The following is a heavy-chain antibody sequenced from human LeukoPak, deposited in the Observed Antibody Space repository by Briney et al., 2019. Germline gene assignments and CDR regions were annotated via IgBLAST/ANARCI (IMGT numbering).Heavy chain of an antibody. D-gene: IGHD3-22*01. J-gene: IGHJ4*02. CDR1: GGSISSHY. CDR2: ISSSGST. CDR3: ARERPDFYDSSGPRRYFDY. V-gene: IGHV4-59*11. Sequence: SETLSLTCTVSGGSISSHYWIWIRQSPEKGLEWIGDISSSGSTGYNPSLRSRVTISLDTSKNQFSLNLSSVTAADTAVYYCARERPDFYDSSGPRRYFDYWGQGTLVTVSS.